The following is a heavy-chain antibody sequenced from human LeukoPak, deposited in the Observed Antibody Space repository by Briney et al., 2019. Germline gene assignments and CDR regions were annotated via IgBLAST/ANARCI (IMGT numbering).Heavy chain of an antibody. J-gene: IGHJ4*02. Sequence: GGSLRLSCAASGFTFSSYSMNWVRQAPGKGLEWVSSISSSSYIYYADSVKGRFTISRDNAKNSLYLQMNSLRAEDTAVYYCARGGKQWPFGYWGQGTLVTVSS. CDR3: ARGGKQWPFGY. CDR2: ISSSSYI. CDR1: GFTFSSYS. V-gene: IGHV3-21*01. D-gene: IGHD6-19*01.